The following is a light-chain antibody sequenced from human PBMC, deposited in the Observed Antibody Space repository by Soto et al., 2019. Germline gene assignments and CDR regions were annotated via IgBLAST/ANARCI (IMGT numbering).Light chain of an antibody. CDR3: QQYNNWPPYT. CDR1: QSVSGN. Sequence: EVVMTQSPATLSVSPGERATLSCRASQSVSGNLAWYQLKTGQAPKLLMFDASTRATGTPARFSGSGSGTEFTLTISSLQSEDFAIYYCQQYNNWPPYTFGQGTKLEIK. CDR2: DAS. J-gene: IGKJ2*01. V-gene: IGKV3-15*01.